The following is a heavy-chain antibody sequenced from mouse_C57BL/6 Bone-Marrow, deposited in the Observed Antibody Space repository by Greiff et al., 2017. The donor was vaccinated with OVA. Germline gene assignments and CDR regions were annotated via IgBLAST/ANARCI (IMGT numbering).Heavy chain of an antibody. CDR2: IYPGNSDT. CDR3: TRRWYYGSSYGWYFDV. V-gene: IGHV1-5*01. Sequence: VQLKESGTVLARPGASVKMSCKTSGYTFTSYWMHWVKQRPGQGLEWIGAIYPGNSDTRYNQKFKGKAKLTADTSASTAYMEISSLTYADSAVYFCTRRWYYGSSYGWYFDVWGTGTTITVSS. D-gene: IGHD1-1*01. CDR1: GYTFTSYW. J-gene: IGHJ1*03.